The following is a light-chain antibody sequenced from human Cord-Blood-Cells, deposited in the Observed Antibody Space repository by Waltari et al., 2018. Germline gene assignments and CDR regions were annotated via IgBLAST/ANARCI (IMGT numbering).Light chain of an antibody. CDR2: WAS. V-gene: IGKV4-1*01. Sequence: DIVMTQSPDSLAVSLGERATINCTSSPSVLYSSNNKNYLAWYQQKPGQPPKLLIYWASTRESGVPDRVSGSGSGTDFTLTISSLQAEDVAVYYCQQYYSTPYTFGQGTKLEIK. CDR3: QQYYSTPYT. J-gene: IGKJ2*01. CDR1: PSVLYSSNNKNY.